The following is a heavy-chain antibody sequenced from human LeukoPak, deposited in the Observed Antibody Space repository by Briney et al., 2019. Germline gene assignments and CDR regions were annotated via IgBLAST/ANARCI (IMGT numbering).Heavy chain of an antibody. J-gene: IGHJ4*02. CDR3: ARDFTTVVTPADY. D-gene: IGHD4-17*01. CDR2: IWYDGSNK. CDR1: GFTFSSYG. Sequence: GGSLRLSCAASGFTFSSYGMHWVRQAPGEGPEWVAVIWYDGSNKYYADSVKGRFTISRDNSKNTLYLQMNSLRAEDTAVYYCARDFTTVVTPADYWGQGTLVTVSS. V-gene: IGHV3-33*01.